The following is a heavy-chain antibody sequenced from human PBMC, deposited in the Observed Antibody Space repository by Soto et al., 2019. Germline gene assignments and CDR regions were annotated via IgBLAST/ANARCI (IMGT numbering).Heavy chain of an antibody. CDR2: FYYNGSP. CDR1: GGSISSSIYY. CDR3: ARSKFDGLFPVNY. V-gene: IGHV4-39*01. Sequence: QLQLQESGPGLVKPSETLSLTCNVSGGSISSSIYYWGWISQPPGKGLEWIGRFYYNGSPYYNPSLKSLVTISVDTSKNPFSLKLSSVTAADTALYYCARSKFDGLFPVNYWGQGTLVTVSS. D-gene: IGHD3-10*01. J-gene: IGHJ4*02.